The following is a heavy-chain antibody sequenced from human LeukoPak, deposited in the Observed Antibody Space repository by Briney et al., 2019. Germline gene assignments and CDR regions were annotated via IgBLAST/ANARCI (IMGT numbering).Heavy chain of an antibody. CDR3: ARAGLARGVDY. Sequence: SGGSLRLSCAASGFTLSSYWMSWVRQAPGKGLEWVATIKQDGSKKSYVDSVKGRFTITRDNAKNSLYLQMNSLRAEDTAVYYCARAGLARGVDYWGQGTLVTVSS. CDR1: GFTLSSYW. V-gene: IGHV3-7*01. J-gene: IGHJ4*02. CDR2: IKQDGSKK. D-gene: IGHD3-10*01.